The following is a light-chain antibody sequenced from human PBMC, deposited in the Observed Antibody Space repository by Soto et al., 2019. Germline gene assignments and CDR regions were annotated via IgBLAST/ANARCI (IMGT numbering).Light chain of an antibody. CDR3: QAWDRSTGV. V-gene: IGLV3-1*01. CDR2: QDS. J-gene: IGLJ1*01. CDR1: KLGDKY. Sequence: SYELTQPPSVSVSPGQTASITCSGDKLGDKYVCWYHQKPGQSPVLVIYQDSKRPSGIPARFSGSNSGNTVTLAISGTQPMDEADYYCQAWDRSTGVFGTVTKLTVL.